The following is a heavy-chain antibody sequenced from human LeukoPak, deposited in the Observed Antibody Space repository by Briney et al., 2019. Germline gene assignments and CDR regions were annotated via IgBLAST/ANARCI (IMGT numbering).Heavy chain of an antibody. CDR3: AKDRPNYYGSNGHYYKLNGDC. CDR1: GFTFSSYA. D-gene: IGHD3-22*01. J-gene: IGHJ4*02. CDR2: ITSSGAAT. Sequence: HPGGSLRPSCAASGFTFSSYAMSWVRQAPGKGLEWVSSITSSGAATYYADSVKGRFTISRDNSDNTLYLQMNSLRAEDTAVYYCAKDRPNYYGSNGHYYKLNGDCWGQGTLVTVSS. V-gene: IGHV3-23*01.